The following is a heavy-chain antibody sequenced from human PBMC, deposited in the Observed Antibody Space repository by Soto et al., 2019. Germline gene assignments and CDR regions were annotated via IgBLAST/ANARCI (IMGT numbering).Heavy chain of an antibody. CDR3: ARDLHYLAGIFDY. CDR1: GFTFSSYA. D-gene: IGHD7-27*01. V-gene: IGHV3-30-3*01. Sequence: GGSLRLSCAASGFTFSSYAMHWVRQAPGKGLEWVAVISYDGSNKYYADSVKGRFTISRDNSKNTLYLQMNSLRAEDTAVYYCARDLHYLAGIFDYWGQGTLVTVSS. CDR2: ISYDGSNK. J-gene: IGHJ4*02.